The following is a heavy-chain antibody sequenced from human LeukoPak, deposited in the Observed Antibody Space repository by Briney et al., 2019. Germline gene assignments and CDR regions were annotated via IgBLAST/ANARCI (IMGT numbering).Heavy chain of an antibody. J-gene: IGHJ4*02. D-gene: IGHD5-24*01. V-gene: IGHV3-30*18. CDR3: AKDGGEMATIDY. Sequence: PGGSLRLSCAASGFTFSSYGMHWVRQAPGKGLEWVAVISYDGSNKYYADSVKGRFTISRDNCKNTLYLQMNSLRAEDTAVYYCAKDGGEMATIDYRGQGTLVTVSS. CDR1: GFTFSSYG. CDR2: ISYDGSNK.